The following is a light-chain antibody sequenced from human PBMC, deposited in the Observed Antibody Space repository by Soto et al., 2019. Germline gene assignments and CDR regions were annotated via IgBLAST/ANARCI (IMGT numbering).Light chain of an antibody. V-gene: IGKV3-20*01. CDR1: QSVSSSY. Sequence: EIVLTQSPGTLSLSPGERATVSCRASQSVSSSYLAWYQQKPGQAPRLLIYGASSRATGIPDRFSGGGAGSEFTLTISRLEPEDFAMYYCQQYGSSPWTFGQGTKV. CDR3: QQYGSSPWT. J-gene: IGKJ1*01. CDR2: GAS.